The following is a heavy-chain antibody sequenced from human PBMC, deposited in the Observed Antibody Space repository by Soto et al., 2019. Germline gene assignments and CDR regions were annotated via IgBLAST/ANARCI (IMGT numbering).Heavy chain of an antibody. CDR3: ARECRGGWPYYYYGMDV. V-gene: IGHV1-18*04. CDR2: ISAYNGNT. D-gene: IGHD3-16*01. Sequence: QVQLVQSGAEVKKPGASVKVSCKASGYTFTSYGISWVRQAPGQGLEWMGWISAYNGNTNYAQKLQGRVTMTTDTPTSTDYMELRSLRSDDTAVYYCARECRGGWPYYYYGMDVWGQGTTVTVSS. CDR1: GYTFTSYG. J-gene: IGHJ6*02.